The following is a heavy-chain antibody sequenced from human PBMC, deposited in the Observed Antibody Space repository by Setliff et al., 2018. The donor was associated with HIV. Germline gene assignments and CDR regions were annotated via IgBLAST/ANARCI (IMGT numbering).Heavy chain of an antibody. J-gene: IGHJ3*02. D-gene: IGHD1-26*01. V-gene: IGHV1-69*05. CDR2: IIPMFGTR. CDR3: ARGQSQGYAYSGSYGAFDI. CDR1: GGTFSSYA. Sequence: SVKVSCKASGGTFSSYAINWVRQAPGQGLEWMGGIIPMFGTRNYAQKFQGRVTITTDESTSTAYVELSSLRSEDTALYYCARGQSQGYAYSGSYGAFDIWGQGTMVTVSS.